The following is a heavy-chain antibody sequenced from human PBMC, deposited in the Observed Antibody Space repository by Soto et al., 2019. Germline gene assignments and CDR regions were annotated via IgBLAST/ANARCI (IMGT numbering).Heavy chain of an antibody. CDR1: GGSISSYY. Sequence: TSETLSLTCTVSGGSISSYYWSWIRQPPGKGLEWIGYIYYSGSTHYNPSLKSRVTISVDTSKNQFSLKLSSVIAADTAVYYCARGRERGEEQQLYEFDYWGQGTLVTVSS. CDR2: IYYSGST. V-gene: IGHV4-59*01. J-gene: IGHJ4*02. D-gene: IGHD6-13*01. CDR3: ARGRERGEEQQLYEFDY.